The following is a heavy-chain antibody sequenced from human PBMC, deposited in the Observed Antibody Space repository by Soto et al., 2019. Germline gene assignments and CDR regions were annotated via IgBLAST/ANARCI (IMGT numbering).Heavy chain of an antibody. J-gene: IGHJ5*02. V-gene: IGHV2-5*02. CDR3: ARVFYSSSWYGPPNWFDP. CDR2: IYWDDDK. CDR1: GFSLSTSGVG. D-gene: IGHD6-13*01. Sequence: QITLKESGPTLVKPTQTLTLTCTFSGFSLSTSGVGVGWIRQPPGKALEWLALIYWDDDKRYSPSLKSRLTITKDNSKNQVVLTITNIDPVDTATYSCARVFYSSSWYGPPNWFDPWGQGTLVTVSS.